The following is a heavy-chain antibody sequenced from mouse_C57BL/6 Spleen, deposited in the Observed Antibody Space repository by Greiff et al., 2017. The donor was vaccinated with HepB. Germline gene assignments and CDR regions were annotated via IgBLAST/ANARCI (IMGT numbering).Heavy chain of an antibody. D-gene: IGHD1-1*01. CDR1: GYTFTNYW. CDR3: ARGDYGSSYIFDY. CDR2: IYPGGGYT. J-gene: IGHJ2*01. Sequence: QVQLQQSGAELVRPGTSVKMSCKASGYTFTNYWIGWAKQRPGHGLEWIGDIYPGGGYTNYNEKFKGKATLTADKSSSTAYMQFSSLTSEDSAIYYCARGDYGSSYIFDYWGQGTTLTVSS. V-gene: IGHV1-63*01.